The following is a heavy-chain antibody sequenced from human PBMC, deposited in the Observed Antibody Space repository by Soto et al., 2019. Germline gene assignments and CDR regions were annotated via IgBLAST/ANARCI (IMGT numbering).Heavy chain of an antibody. J-gene: IGHJ4*02. CDR1: GFTFSSYS. CDR2: IGSRSSPI. Sequence: GGSLRLSCEASGFTFSSYSMNWVRQAPGKGLEWVSFIGSRSSPIYYADSVKGRFTISRDNARNSLYLQMDSLRVEDTAVYYCARGHYDILTNRRQVGVFDSWGQGTLVTVSS. V-gene: IGHV3-48*01. D-gene: IGHD3-9*01. CDR3: ARGHYDILTNRRQVGVFDS.